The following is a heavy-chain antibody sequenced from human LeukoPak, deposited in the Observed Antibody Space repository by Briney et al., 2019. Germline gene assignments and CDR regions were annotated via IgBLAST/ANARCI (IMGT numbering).Heavy chain of an antibody. CDR3: AAAPILRGEGGEHYKYGMDV. CDR2: ASYSGGT. CDR1: GGSVTGGGYY. Sequence: SETLSLTCSVSGGSVTGGGYYWSWIRQHPGKGLEWIGFASYSGGTYYNPSLMSRITISVDRSQNQFSLRMRDVTAADTAVYYCAAAPILRGEGGEHYKYGMDVWGQGTTVIVSS. D-gene: IGHD2-2*02. J-gene: IGHJ6*02. V-gene: IGHV4-31*03.